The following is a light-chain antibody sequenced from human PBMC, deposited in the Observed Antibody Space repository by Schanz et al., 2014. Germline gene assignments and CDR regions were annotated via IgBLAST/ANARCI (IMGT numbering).Light chain of an antibody. CDR2: GAS. CDR3: QQLNAYPIT. Sequence: EIVLTQSPATLSLSPGERATLSCRASQSVGSNLAWYQQKPGQAPRLLIYGASTRATGIPARFSGSGSGTEFTLTISSLQSEDFATYYCQQLNAYPITFGQGTRLEIK. CDR1: QSVGSN. J-gene: IGKJ5*01. V-gene: IGKV3-15*01.